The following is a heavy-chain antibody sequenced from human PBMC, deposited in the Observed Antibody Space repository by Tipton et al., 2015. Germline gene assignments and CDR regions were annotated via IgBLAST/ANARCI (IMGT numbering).Heavy chain of an antibody. CDR1: GAYIRGRSHY. CDR3: ARDVERRYGLDV. Sequence: GLVKPSDTLSLNCTVPGAYIRGRSHYWGWIRQPPGKGLEWIGYISYSGSTNYNSSLKSRVTMSVDTSKNQFSLKMSSVNVADTAVYYCARDVERRYGLDVWGQGTTVIVSS. CDR2: ISYSGST. D-gene: IGHD1-1*01. J-gene: IGHJ6*02. V-gene: IGHV4-61*01.